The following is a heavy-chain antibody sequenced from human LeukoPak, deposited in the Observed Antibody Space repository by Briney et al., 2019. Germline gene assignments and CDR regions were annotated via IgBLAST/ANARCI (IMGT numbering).Heavy chain of an antibody. CDR3: AKLNDNYYYYGMDV. Sequence: GGSLRLSCAASGFTFGDTWMNWVRQVPGQGLEWVANIKQDGSEKFYVASVKGRFTISRDNSKNTLYLQMNSLRAEDTAVYYCAKLNDNYYYYGMDVWGQGTTVTVSS. D-gene: IGHD1-1*01. CDR1: GFTFGDTW. CDR2: IKQDGSEK. V-gene: IGHV3-7*03. J-gene: IGHJ6*02.